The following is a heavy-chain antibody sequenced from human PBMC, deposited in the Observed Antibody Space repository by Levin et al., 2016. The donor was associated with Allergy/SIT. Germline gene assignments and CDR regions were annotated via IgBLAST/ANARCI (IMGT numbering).Heavy chain of an antibody. V-gene: IGHV1-2*04. D-gene: IGHD3-10*01. J-gene: IGHJ4*02. CDR3: ARSGYGSGSYHIDY. CDR2: INPNSGGT. Sequence: WVRQAPGQGLEWMGWINPNSGGTNYAQKFQGWVTMTRDTSISTAYMELSRLRSDDTAVYYCARSGYGSGSYHIDYWGQGTLVTVSS.